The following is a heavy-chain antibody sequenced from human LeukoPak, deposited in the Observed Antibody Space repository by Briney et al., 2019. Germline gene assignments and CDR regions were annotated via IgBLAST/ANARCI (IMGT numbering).Heavy chain of an antibody. D-gene: IGHD3-22*01. V-gene: IGHV1-18*01. Sequence: ASVKVSCKASGGTFSSYAISWVRQAPGQGLEWMGWISAYNGNTNYAQKLQGRVTMTTDTSTSAAYMELRSLRSDDTAVYYCARDGYFETYYYYGMDVWGQGTTVTVSS. CDR3: ARDGYFETYYYYGMDV. CDR1: GGTFSSYA. CDR2: ISAYNGNT. J-gene: IGHJ6*02.